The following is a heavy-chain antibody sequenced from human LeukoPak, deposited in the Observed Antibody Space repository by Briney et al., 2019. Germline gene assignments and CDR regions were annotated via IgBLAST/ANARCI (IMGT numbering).Heavy chain of an antibody. D-gene: IGHD5-12*01. CDR3: ARRGLRRDY. J-gene: IGHJ4*02. CDR1: GGSISSSSYY. CDR2: IYYSGST. Sequence: SETLSLTCTVSGGSISSSSYYWGWIRQPPGKGLEWIGSIYYSGSTYYNPSLKSRVTISVDRSKNQFSLKLSSVTAADTAVYYCARRGLRRDYWGQGTLVTVSS. V-gene: IGHV4-39*07.